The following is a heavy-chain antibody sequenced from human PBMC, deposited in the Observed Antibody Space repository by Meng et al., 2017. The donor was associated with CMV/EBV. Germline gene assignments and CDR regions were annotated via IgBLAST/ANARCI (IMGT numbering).Heavy chain of an antibody. V-gene: IGHV4-34*01. Sequence: QVPLQQWGAGLLKTSETMSLTCAGYGGSFSGYYWRWIRQPPGKGLEWIGEINHSGSTNYNPSLKSRVTISVDTSKNQFSLKLSSVTAADTAVYYCARKRYWLLYPWIDPWGQGTLVTVSS. CDR3: ARKRYWLLYPWIDP. D-gene: IGHD3-9*01. CDR2: INHSGST. CDR1: GGSFSGYY. J-gene: IGHJ5*02.